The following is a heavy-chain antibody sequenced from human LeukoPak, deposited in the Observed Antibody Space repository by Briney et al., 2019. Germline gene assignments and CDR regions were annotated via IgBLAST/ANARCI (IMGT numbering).Heavy chain of an antibody. Sequence: SETLSLTCAVSGGSISSSNWWSWIRQPPGKGLEWIGEIYHSGSTNYNPSLKSRVTISIDKSKNQFSLKLSSVIAADTAVYYCAGSGYYYTIDYWGQGTLVTVSS. D-gene: IGHD3-22*01. CDR2: IYHSGST. CDR3: AGSGYYYTIDY. V-gene: IGHV4-4*02. CDR1: GGSISSSNW. J-gene: IGHJ4*02.